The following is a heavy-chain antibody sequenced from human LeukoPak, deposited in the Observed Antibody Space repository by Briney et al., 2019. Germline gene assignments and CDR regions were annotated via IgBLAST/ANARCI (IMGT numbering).Heavy chain of an antibody. V-gene: IGHV3-30*02. CDR1: GFTFSSYG. CDR2: IWYDGSNK. J-gene: IGHJ6*02. CDR3: VRGYSFGPYSMDV. Sequence: GGSLRLYCAASGFTFSSYGMHWGRQAPGKGLEWVAVIWYDGSNKYYADSVKGRFTISRDNSKNTLYLQMSSLRAKDTAVYFCVRGYSFGPYSMDVWGQGTTVTVSS. D-gene: IGHD2-15*01.